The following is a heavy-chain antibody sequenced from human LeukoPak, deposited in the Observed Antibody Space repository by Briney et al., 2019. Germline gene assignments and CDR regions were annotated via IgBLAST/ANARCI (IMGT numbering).Heavy chain of an antibody. J-gene: IGHJ4*02. CDR1: GGSISSSSYY. Sequence: SETLSLTCTVSGGSISSSSYYWGWIRQPPGKGLEWIGSIYYSGSTYYNPSLKSRVTISVDTSKNQSSLKLSSVTAADTAVYYCARDRYYYDSSGYYYYDYWGQGTLVTVSS. D-gene: IGHD3-22*01. CDR3: ARDRYYYDSSGYYYYDY. CDR2: IYYSGST. V-gene: IGHV4-39*07.